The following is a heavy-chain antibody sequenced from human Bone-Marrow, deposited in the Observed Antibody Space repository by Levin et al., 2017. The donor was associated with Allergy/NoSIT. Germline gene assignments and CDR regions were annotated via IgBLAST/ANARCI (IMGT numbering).Heavy chain of an antibody. CDR2: ISGSGGST. CDR3: AKGSAVAGRAYPDY. V-gene: IGHV3-23*01. D-gene: IGHD6-19*01. J-gene: IGHJ4*02. Sequence: GESLKISCAASGFTFSSYAMSWVRQAPGKGLEWVSAISGSGGSTYYADSVKGRFTISRDNSKNTLYLQMNSLRAEDTAVYYCAKGSAVAGRAYPDYWGQGTLVTVSS. CDR1: GFTFSSYA.